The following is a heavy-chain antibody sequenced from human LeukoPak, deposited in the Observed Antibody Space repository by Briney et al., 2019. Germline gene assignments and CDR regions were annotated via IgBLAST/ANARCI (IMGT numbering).Heavy chain of an antibody. CDR2: INPTGTTT. CDR1: GYTFINNW. V-gene: IGHV1-46*01. Sequence: ASVKVSCKASGYTFINNWMHWVRQAPGQGLEWVGLINPTGTTTLYAQKFQGRVTLTRDMSTTTVYMELSSLRSEDTAVYYCARVQSPSYYDILTGIYDAFDIWGQGTMVTVSS. J-gene: IGHJ3*02. D-gene: IGHD3-9*01. CDR3: ARVQSPSYYDILTGIYDAFDI.